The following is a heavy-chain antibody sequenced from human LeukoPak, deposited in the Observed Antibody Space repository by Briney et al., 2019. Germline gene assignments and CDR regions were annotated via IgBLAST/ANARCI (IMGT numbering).Heavy chain of an antibody. CDR3: AGRPTGYSSGYIH. V-gene: IGHV3-23*01. CDR2: ISGSAHKI. J-gene: IGHJ4*02. Sequence: GGSLRLSCVASGITFSNYGVSWVRQAPEKGLDWVSVISGSAHKIRYADSVKGRFTISRDNSENIVYLQMNNLRVEDTAVYYCAGRPTGYSSGYIHWGQGTQVTVSS. CDR1: GITFSNYG. D-gene: IGHD5-18*01.